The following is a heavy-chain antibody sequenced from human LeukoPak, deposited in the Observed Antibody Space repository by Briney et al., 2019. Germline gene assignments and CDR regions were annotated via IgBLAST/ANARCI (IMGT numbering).Heavy chain of an antibody. J-gene: IGHJ3*02. CDR2: IYYSGST. D-gene: IGHD3-22*01. V-gene: IGHV4-59*01. CDR3: ASSYYYDSSGYYSDAFDI. CDR1: GGSISSYY. Sequence: SETLSLTCTVSGGSISSYYWSWIRQPPGKGLEWIGYIYYSGSTNYNPSLKSRVTMSVDTSKNQFSLKLSSVTAADTAVYYCASSYYYDSSGYYSDAFDIWGQGTMVTVSS.